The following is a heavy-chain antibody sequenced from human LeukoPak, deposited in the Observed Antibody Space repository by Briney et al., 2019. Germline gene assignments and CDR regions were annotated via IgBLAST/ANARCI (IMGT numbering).Heavy chain of an antibody. Sequence: SETLSLTCTVSGGSLSSGTYYWSWIRQPAGKGLEWIGRIYTSGNTNYNPSLKSRVTMSVDTSKNQFSLNLSSVTAADTAVYYCATFVPAVGNFDYWGQGTLVTVSS. J-gene: IGHJ4*02. CDR2: IYTSGNT. D-gene: IGHD2-2*01. CDR3: ATFVPAVGNFDY. V-gene: IGHV4-61*02. CDR1: GGSLSSGTYY.